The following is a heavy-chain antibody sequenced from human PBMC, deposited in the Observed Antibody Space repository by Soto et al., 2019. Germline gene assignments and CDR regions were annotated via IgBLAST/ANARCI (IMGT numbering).Heavy chain of an antibody. CDR1: GFTFSSYT. Sequence: QVQLVESGGGVVQPGRSLRLSCAAYGFTFSSYTMHWVRLAPGKGLEWVAVMSYDGSNDYYTDSVRGRFTISRDNSKNTLDLQMNSLRPADTAVYCGARGIYYFDFWGQGTLVTVTS. J-gene: IGHJ4*02. V-gene: IGHV3-30-3*01. CDR3: ARGIYYFDF. CDR2: MSYDGSND.